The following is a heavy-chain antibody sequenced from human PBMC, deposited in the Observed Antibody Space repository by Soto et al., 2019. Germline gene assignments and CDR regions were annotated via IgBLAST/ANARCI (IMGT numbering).Heavy chain of an antibody. CDR3: AKNRGHYGSGSSYFDY. CDR2: IWSDGSNK. V-gene: IGHV3-33*06. Sequence: QVQLVESGGGVVQPGRSLRLSCAASGFTFSSYGMHWVRQAPGKGLEWVAVIWSDGSNKYYEDSVKGRFTISRDNSDNTLYLQMNSLRAEDTAVYYCAKNRGHYGSGSSYFDYWGQGTLVTVSS. D-gene: IGHD3-10*01. CDR1: GFTFSSYG. J-gene: IGHJ4*02.